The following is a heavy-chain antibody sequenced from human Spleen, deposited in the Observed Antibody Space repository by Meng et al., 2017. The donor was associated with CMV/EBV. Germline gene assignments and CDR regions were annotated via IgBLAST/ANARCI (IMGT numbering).Heavy chain of an antibody. D-gene: IGHD2-2*03. CDR3: ARDSWIYGMDV. CDR2: IYNGDAT. J-gene: IGHJ6*02. Sequence: GESLKISCAASGFSVSSKYMSWVRQAPGKGLEWVAIIYNGDATYYADSVKGRFTISRDNAKNSLYLQMNSLRAEDTAVYYCARDSWIYGMDVWGQGTTVTVSS. V-gene: IGHV3-53*01. CDR1: GFSVSSKY.